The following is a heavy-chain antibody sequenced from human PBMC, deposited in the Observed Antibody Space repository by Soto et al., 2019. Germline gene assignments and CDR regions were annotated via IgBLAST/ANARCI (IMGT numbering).Heavy chain of an antibody. V-gene: IGHV1-46*01. CDR3: ATGRRGSGVMTPRFDP. J-gene: IGHJ5*02. CDR1: GYTFTSYS. Sequence: ASVKVSCKASGYTFTSYSIHWVRQAPGQGLEWMGIINPNGGSTTYAQKFKGRVTMTRDKSTSTVYMELSSLRSEDTAVYYCATGRRGSGVMTPRFDPCGQGNMV. D-gene: IGHD2-15*01. CDR2: INPNGGST.